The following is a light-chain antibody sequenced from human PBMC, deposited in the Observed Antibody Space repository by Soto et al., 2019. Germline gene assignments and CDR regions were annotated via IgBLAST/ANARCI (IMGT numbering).Light chain of an antibody. CDR1: SSNIGNHL. Sequence: QSVLTQPPSISAAQGQKVTISCSGSSSNIGNHLVSWYQQFPGTAPKLLIYENNKRPSGIPDRFPGSKSGTSATLGITGIQTGDEADYYCGTWDSSLSAYVFGTGTKVTVL. CDR3: GTWDSSLSAYV. CDR2: ENN. V-gene: IGLV1-51*02. J-gene: IGLJ1*01.